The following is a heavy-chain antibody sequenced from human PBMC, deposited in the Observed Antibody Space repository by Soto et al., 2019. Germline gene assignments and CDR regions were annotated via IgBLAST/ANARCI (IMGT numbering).Heavy chain of an antibody. D-gene: IGHD2-21*01. CDR1: GYRFTNYW. V-gene: IGHV5-51*01. J-gene: IGHJ5*01. Sequence: PGESLKISCKGSGYRFTNYWIGWVRQMPGKGLEWMGIIYPGDSDTRYSPSFQGQVTISADKSINTAYLQWSSLKASDTAMYYCARDYCGGITSYDFDSWGQGPQVTVS. CDR3: ARDYCGGITSYDFDS. CDR2: IYPGDSDT.